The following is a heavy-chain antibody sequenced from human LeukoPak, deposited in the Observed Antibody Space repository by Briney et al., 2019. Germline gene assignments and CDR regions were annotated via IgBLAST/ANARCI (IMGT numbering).Heavy chain of an antibody. CDR3: ARDFSGYDTNWFDP. J-gene: IGHJ5*02. CDR1: GGSISSGGYY. CDR2: IYYSGST. Sequence: PSETLSLTCTVSGGSISSGGYYWSWIRQHPGKGLEWIGYIYYSGSTNYNPSLKSRVTISVDTSKNQFSLKLSSVTAAETAVYYCARDFSGYDTNWFDPWGQGTLVTVSS. V-gene: IGHV4-61*08. D-gene: IGHD5-12*01.